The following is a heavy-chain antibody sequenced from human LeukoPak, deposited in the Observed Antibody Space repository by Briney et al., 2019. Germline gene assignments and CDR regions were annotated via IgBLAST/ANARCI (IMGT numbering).Heavy chain of an antibody. V-gene: IGHV4-4*07. J-gene: IGHJ6*03. CDR2: IYTSGST. CDR1: GGSFSGYY. CDR3: ARDARYCSGGSCYSGYYYYYYMDV. Sequence: SETLSLTCAVYGGSFSGYYWSWIRQPPGKGLEWIGRIYTSGSTNYNPSLKSRVTISVDKSKNQFSLKLSSVTAADTAVYYCARDARYCSGGSCYSGYYYYYYMDVWGKGTTVTVSS. D-gene: IGHD2-15*01.